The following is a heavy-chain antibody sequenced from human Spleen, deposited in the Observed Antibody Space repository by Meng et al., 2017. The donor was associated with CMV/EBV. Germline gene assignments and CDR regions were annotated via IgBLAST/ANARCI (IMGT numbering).Heavy chain of an antibody. J-gene: IGHJ3*02. CDR3: ARNHCSSTSCYMVEGAFDI. CDR2: ISHSGNT. V-gene: IGHV4-34*01. D-gene: IGHD2-2*02. Sequence: SETLSLTCAVYGGSFSGYYWSWIRQPPGKGLEWIGEISHSGNTNYNPSLKSRVAISVDMSKNHLSLKLRSVIAADTAVYYCARNHCSSTSCYMVEGAFDIWGQGTMVTVSS. CDR1: GGSFSGYY.